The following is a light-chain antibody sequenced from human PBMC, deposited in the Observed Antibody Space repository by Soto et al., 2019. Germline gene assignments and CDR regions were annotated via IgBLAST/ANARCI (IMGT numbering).Light chain of an antibody. J-gene: IGLJ3*02. CDR2: EVT. Sequence: QSALTQPPSASGSPGQSVTISCTGTSSDVGAYNYVSWYQQHAGKAPKLVIYEVTKRPSGVPDRFSGSKSANTASLTVSGLQAEYEADYYRSSFASSNTWVSGGGTKHTVL. V-gene: IGLV2-8*01. CDR1: SSDVGAYNY. CDR3: SSFASSNTWV.